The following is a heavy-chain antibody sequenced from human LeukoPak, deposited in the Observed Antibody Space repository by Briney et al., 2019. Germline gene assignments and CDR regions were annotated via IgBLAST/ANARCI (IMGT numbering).Heavy chain of an antibody. CDR3: ARDRVGSGWPRPWYFEF. Sequence: ASVKVSCKASGYSFTGSYIHWVRQAPGQGLERMGWIIPESGGTNYAQKFQGRVTMSRDASTSTAYMEVSRLRADDMAVYYCARDRVGSGWPRPWYFEFWGQGTLITVSS. CDR1: GYSFTGSY. CDR2: IIPESGGT. V-gene: IGHV1-2*02. J-gene: IGHJ4*02. D-gene: IGHD6-19*01.